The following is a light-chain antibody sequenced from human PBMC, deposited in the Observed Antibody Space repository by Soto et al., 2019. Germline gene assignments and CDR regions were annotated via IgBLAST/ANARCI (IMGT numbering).Light chain of an antibody. CDR2: EGS. J-gene: IGLJ2*01. CDR3: CSYAGSSTHVV. Sequence: QSALTQPASVSGSPGQSITISCTGTSSDVGSYNLVSWYQQHPGKAPKLMIYEGSKRPSGVSNRFSGSKSGNTASLTISGLQAEDEADYYCCSYAGSSTHVVFGGVTKVTVL. CDR1: SSDVGSYNL. V-gene: IGLV2-23*01.